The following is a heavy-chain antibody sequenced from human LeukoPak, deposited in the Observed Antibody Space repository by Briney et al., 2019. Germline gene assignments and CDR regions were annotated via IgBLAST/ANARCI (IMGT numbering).Heavy chain of an antibody. CDR1: GFTVSSDF. J-gene: IGHJ4*02. CDR3: SRQRGDY. V-gene: IGHV3-66*04. Sequence: GGSLRLSCAASGFTVSSDFMGWVRQAPGKGLEWVTIIHSGGTTYYADSVKGRFTISRDNSKNMLYLQMNSLRADDTAVYYCSRQRGDYWGQATLVTVSS. CDR2: IHSGGTT.